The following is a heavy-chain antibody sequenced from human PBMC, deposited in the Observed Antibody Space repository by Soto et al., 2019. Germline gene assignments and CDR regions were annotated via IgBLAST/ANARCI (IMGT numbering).Heavy chain of an antibody. CDR1: GFTLRSYE. CDR2: ISSSGSTV. V-gene: IGHV3-48*03. CDR3: ARVRETNEIRRGFDY. Sequence: PGGSLRLSCAASGFTLRSYEVNWVRQAPGKGLEWVSYISSSGSTVYYADSVKGRFTISRDNAKNSLYLQMNRLRAEDTAVYFCARVRETNEIRRGFDYWGRGTLVTVSS. J-gene: IGHJ4*02. D-gene: IGHD1-1*01.